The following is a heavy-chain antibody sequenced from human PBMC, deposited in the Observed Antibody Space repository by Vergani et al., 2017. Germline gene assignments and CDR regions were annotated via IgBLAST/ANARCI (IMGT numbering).Heavy chain of an antibody. CDR1: GYTFTSYG. CDR3: ARVSLAAAGNDAFDI. Sequence: QVQLVQSGAEVKKPGASVKVSCNASGYTFTSYGINWVRQATGQGLEWMGWMNPNSGNTGYAQKFQGRVTMTRNTSISTAYMELSSLRSEDTAVYYCARVSLAAAGNDAFDIWGQGTMVTVSS. V-gene: IGHV1-8*02. D-gene: IGHD6-13*01. CDR2: MNPNSGNT. J-gene: IGHJ3*02.